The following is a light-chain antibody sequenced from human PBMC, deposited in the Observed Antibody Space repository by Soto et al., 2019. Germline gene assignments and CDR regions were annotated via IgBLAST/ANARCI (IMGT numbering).Light chain of an antibody. J-gene: IGKJ1*01. CDR3: QQYNSYSGT. V-gene: IGKV1-5*01. Sequence: DIQMTQSPSTLSASVGARVTITCRASQSISSWLAWYQQKPGKAPKLLIYDASSLESGVPSRFSGSGSGTELTITISSLQPDDGETYDGQQYNSYSGTFGQGTKVDIK. CDR2: DAS. CDR1: QSISSW.